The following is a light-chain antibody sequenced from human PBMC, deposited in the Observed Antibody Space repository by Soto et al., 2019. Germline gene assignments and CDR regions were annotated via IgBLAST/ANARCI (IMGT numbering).Light chain of an antibody. Sequence: QWTQSPASLSASLGARVTFTCRASQDIAIYLAWYQQKPGEAPNLLIHTASTLHGGVPSRFSGSGSGTDFTLTITSLQAEDFATYYCQQHNSYPRTFGGGTKVDIK. J-gene: IGKJ4*01. CDR2: TAS. CDR3: QQHNSYPRT. V-gene: IGKV1-9*01. CDR1: QDIAIY.